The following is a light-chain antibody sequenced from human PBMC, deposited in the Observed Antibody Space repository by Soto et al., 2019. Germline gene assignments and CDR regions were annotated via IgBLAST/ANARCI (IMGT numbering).Light chain of an antibody. J-gene: IGKJ5*01. CDR2: AAS. CDR1: QSVYNNY. CDR3: QQYGALIT. Sequence: ESVLTQAPGALSLSPGERATLSCRASQSVYNNYLAWYQQKPGQAPRLLINAASGRATGIPDRFSGSGSGTDFTLTISRLEPEDFAVYYCQQYGALITFGQGPRLAIK. V-gene: IGKV3-20*01.